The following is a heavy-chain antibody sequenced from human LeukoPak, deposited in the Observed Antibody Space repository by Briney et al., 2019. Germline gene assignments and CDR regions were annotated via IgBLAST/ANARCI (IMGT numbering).Heavy chain of an antibody. J-gene: IGHJ4*02. CDR1: GYSISSGYY. D-gene: IGHD6-19*01. Sequence: SETLSLTCTVSGYSISSGYYWGWIRQPPGKGLEWIGSIYHSGSTYYNPSLKSRVTISVDTSKNQFSLKLSSVTAADTAVYYCARAGPPDYWGQGTLVTVSS. CDR2: IYHSGST. CDR3: ARAGPPDY. V-gene: IGHV4-38-2*02.